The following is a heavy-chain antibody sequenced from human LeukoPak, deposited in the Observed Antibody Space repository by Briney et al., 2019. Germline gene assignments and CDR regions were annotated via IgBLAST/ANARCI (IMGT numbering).Heavy chain of an antibody. CDR1: GFTFSSYS. V-gene: IGHV3-48*01. J-gene: IGHJ4*02. CDR3: AKNPAGELEDEYYFDY. D-gene: IGHD1-26*01. CDR2: ISSSSSTI. Sequence: GGSLRLSCAASGFTFSSYSMNWVRQAPGKGLEWVSYISSSSSTIYYADSVKGRFTISRDNSKNTLYLQMNSLRAEDTAVYYCAKNPAGELEDEYYFDYWGQGTLVTVSS.